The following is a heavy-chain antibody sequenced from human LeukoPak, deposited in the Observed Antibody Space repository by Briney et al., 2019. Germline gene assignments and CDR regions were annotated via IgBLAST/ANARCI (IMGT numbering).Heavy chain of an antibody. J-gene: IGHJ3*02. V-gene: IGHV4-59*11. Sequence: SETLSLTCAVPGDSFSSHYWTWIRQPPGKGLEWIGYISYIGSTNYNPSLKSRVTISIDTSKNQFSLKLSSVTAADTAVYYCARDLVTVTKGFDIWGQGTMVSVSS. CDR2: ISYIGST. D-gene: IGHD4-17*01. CDR1: GDSFSSHY. CDR3: ARDLVTVTKGFDI.